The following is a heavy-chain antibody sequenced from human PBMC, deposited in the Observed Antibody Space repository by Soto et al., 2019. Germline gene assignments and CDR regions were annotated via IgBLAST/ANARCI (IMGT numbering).Heavy chain of an antibody. J-gene: IGHJ4*02. D-gene: IGHD3-9*01. V-gene: IGHV3-23*01. CDR2: MDTNGGAT. CDR1: GFTFSTNA. Sequence: DVQLLESGGGLVQPGGSLRLSCVASGFTFSTNAMSWVRQAPGKGLEWVSAMDTNGGATYYADSVKGRFTISRDNSQNTLYLQMNSLRAEDTAVYHCAKDSHLTPYYQDLDYWGQGTLVTVSS. CDR3: AKDSHLTPYYQDLDY.